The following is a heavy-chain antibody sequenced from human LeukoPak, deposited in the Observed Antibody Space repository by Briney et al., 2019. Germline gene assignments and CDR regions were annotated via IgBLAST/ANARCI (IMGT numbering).Heavy chain of an antibody. V-gene: IGHV3-21*01. CDR2: ISGDSSDI. J-gene: IGHJ4*02. CDR3: ARRGYSDSSGYDY. CDR1: GFTFKNYA. D-gene: IGHD3-22*01. Sequence: GGSLRLSCATSGFTFKNYAMNWVRQAPGKGMEWVSSISGDSSDIYYADSVMGRSTISREKAKNSVYVKINSLRAEDTAIYYCARRGYSDSSGYDYWGQGTLVTVSS.